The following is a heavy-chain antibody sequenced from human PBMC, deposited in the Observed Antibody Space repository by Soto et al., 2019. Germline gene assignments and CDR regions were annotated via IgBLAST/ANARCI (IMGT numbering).Heavy chain of an antibody. CDR3: ARAGSGYDP. CDR1: GGSISSDY. CDR2: MYYSGGT. D-gene: IGHD3-22*01. V-gene: IGHV4-59*01. Sequence: QVRLQESGPGLVKPSETLSLTCTVSGGSISSDYWSWIRQPPGKGLEWIGYMYYSGGTNYNPSLKSRVTISIDTSKKRFSLELRSVTAADTAVYYCARAGSGYDPWGQGTLVTVSS. J-gene: IGHJ5*02.